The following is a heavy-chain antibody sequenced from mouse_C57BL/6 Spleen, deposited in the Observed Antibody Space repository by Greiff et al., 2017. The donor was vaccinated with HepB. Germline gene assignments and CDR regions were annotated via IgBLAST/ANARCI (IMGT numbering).Heavy chain of an antibody. CDR1: GYTFTSYT. Sequence: QVQLQQSGAELARPGASVKMSCKASGYTFTSYTMHWVKQRPAQGLEWIGYINPSSGYTKYNQKFKDKATLTADKSSSTAYMQLSSLTSEDSAVYYCARGWLLRDFDVWGTGTTVTVSS. CDR3: ARGWLLRDFDV. J-gene: IGHJ1*03. D-gene: IGHD2-3*01. CDR2: INPSSGYT. V-gene: IGHV1-4*01.